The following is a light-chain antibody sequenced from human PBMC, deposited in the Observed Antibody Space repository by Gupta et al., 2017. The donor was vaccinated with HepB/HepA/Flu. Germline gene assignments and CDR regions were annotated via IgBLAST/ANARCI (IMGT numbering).Light chain of an antibody. V-gene: IGLV2-11*01. J-gene: IGLJ2*01. Sequence: QSALTQPRSVSGSPGQSVTISCTGTNSDVGGYNYVSWYQQHPGKVPKLMIYDVNKRPSGVPDRVSGSKSGNTASLTISGLQAEDEADYYCCSYAGTYGCVIFGGGTKLTVL. CDR1: NSDVGGYNY. CDR2: DVN. CDR3: CSYAGTYGCVI.